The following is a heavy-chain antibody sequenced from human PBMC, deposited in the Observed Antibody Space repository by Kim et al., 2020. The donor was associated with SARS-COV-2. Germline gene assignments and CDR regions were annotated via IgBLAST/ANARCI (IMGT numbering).Heavy chain of an antibody. D-gene: IGHD1-26*01. V-gene: IGHV4-61*02. J-gene: IGHJ6*02. CDR3: ARTQVGANYYYGMDV. CDR2: IYTSGST. Sequence: SETLSLTCTVSGGSISSGIYYWSWIRQPAGKGLEWIGRIYTSGSTNHNPSLKSRVTISVDTSKNQFSLKLSSVTAADTAVYYCARTQVGANYYYGMDVWGQGTTVTVSS. CDR1: GGSISSGIYY.